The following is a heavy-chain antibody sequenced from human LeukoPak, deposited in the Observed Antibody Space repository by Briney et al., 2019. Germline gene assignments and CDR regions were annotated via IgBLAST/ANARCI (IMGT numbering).Heavy chain of an antibody. CDR3: ARDSGYCSSTGCYVHYFDY. V-gene: IGHV3-21*01. CDR2: ISSSSGYI. CDR1: GFTVSSNY. J-gene: IGHJ4*02. D-gene: IGHD2-2*01. Sequence: GGSLRLSCAASGFTVSSNYMSWVRQAPGKGLEWVSSISSSSGYINYADSVKGRFTVSRDNAKNSLYLQMNSLRAEDTAVYYCARDSGYCSSTGCYVHYFDYWGQGTLVTVSS.